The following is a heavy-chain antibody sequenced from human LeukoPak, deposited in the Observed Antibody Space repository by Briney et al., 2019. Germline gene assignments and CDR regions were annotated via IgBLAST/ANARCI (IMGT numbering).Heavy chain of an antibody. CDR2: ISSSSTI. CDR1: GFTFSSYS. D-gene: IGHD6-19*01. J-gene: IGHJ4*02. V-gene: IGHV3-48*02. Sequence: GGSLRLSCAASGFTFSSYSMNWVRQAPGKGLEWVSYISSSSTIYYADSVKGRFTISRDNAKNSLYLQMNSLRDEDTAAYYCASARGYSSGYDFDYWGQGTLVTVSS. CDR3: ASARGYSSGYDFDY.